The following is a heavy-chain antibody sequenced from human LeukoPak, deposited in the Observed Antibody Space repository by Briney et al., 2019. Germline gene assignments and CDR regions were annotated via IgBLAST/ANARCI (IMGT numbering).Heavy chain of an antibody. CDR3: ASHCSSTSCPRRTDY. CDR2: INPTGDST. D-gene: IGHD2-2*01. J-gene: IGHJ4*02. CDR1: GYTFTSYY. V-gene: IGHV1-46*01. Sequence: ASVKVSCKASGYTFTSYYMHWVRQAPGQGLEWMGLINPTGDSTGYAQKFQGRVTITADESTSTAYMELSSLRSEDTAVYYCASHCSSTSCPRRTDYWGQGTLVTVSS.